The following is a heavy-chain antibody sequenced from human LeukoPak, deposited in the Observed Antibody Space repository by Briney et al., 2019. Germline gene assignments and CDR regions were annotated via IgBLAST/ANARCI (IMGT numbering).Heavy chain of an antibody. CDR3: ATKQWLAPPPDS. CDR2: INTDGTVT. Sequence: PGGSLRLSCAASGVTFSKDGMLWVRQAPGKGLESVSRINTDGTVTPYADSVKGRFTVSRDHADNTMFLQMNSVRDEDTAVYYCATKQWLAPPPDSWGQGTPVTVSS. J-gene: IGHJ4*02. D-gene: IGHD6-19*01. CDR1: GVTFSKDG. V-gene: IGHV3-74*01.